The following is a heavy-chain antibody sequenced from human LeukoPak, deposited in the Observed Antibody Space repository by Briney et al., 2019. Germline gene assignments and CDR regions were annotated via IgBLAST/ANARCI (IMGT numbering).Heavy chain of an antibody. Sequence: PGRSLRLSCAASGFTFDDYAMHWVRQAPGKGLEWVSGISWNSGSIGYADSVKGRFTISRDNAKNSLYPQMNSLRAEDTALYYCARDSSSWYRYFDYWGQGTLVTVSS. V-gene: IGHV3-9*01. CDR2: ISWNSGSI. D-gene: IGHD6-13*01. CDR3: ARDSSSWYRYFDY. CDR1: GFTFDDYA. J-gene: IGHJ4*02.